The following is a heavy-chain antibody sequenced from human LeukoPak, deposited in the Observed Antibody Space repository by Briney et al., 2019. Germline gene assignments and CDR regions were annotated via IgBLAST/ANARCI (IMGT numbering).Heavy chain of an antibody. CDR3: ARELDTAMGNWFDP. Sequence: GASVKVSCKASGYTFTRYYMHWVRQAPGQGLEWMGWINPNSGGTNYAQKFQGRVTMTRDTSISTAYMELSRLRSDDTAVYYCARELDTAMGNWFDPWGQGTLVTVSS. CDR1: GYTFTRYY. J-gene: IGHJ5*02. CDR2: INPNSGGT. V-gene: IGHV1-2*02. D-gene: IGHD5-18*01.